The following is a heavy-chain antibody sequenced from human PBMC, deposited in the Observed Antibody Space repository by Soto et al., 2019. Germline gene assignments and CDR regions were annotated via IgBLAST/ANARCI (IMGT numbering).Heavy chain of an antibody. D-gene: IGHD3-16*01. CDR1: GFTFSDTA. CDR2: IGRGGDT. V-gene: IGHV3-23*01. Sequence: EVQVLESGGGLVQPGGSLRLSCTASGFTFSDTAMAWVRQAPGKGLEWVSTIGRGGDTYYTYSLKGRFTISRDNSKNTLYQQMNSLRAGDPAKYYCVKGGGGSRSAYWGRGTLVTVSS. J-gene: IGHJ4*02. CDR3: VKGGGGSRSAY.